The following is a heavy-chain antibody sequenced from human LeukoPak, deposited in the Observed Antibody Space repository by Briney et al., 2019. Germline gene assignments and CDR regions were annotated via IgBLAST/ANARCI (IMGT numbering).Heavy chain of an antibody. CDR3: ARIRVPIAVAGIPDSFDY. V-gene: IGHV1-3*01. J-gene: IGHJ4*02. D-gene: IGHD6-19*01. CDR2: INAGNGNT. Sequence: GASVKVSCKASGHTFTSYAMHWVRQAPGQRLEWMGWINAGNGNTKYSQKFQGRVTITRDTSASTAYMELSSLRSEDTAVYYCARIRVPIAVAGIPDSFDYWGQGTLVTVSS. CDR1: GHTFTSYA.